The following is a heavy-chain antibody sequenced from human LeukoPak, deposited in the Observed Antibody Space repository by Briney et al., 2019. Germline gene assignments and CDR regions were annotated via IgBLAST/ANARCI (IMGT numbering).Heavy chain of an antibody. Sequence: SETLSLTCTVSGGSISSSSYYGNWIRQPPGKGLEWIGYIYYSGSTNYNPSLKSRVTISVDTSKNQFSLKLSSVTAADTAVYYCTRGSIAYYYMDVWGKGTTVTISS. V-gene: IGHV4-61*01. CDR1: GGSISSSSYY. CDR2: IYYSGST. J-gene: IGHJ6*03. D-gene: IGHD3-22*01. CDR3: TRGSIAYYYMDV.